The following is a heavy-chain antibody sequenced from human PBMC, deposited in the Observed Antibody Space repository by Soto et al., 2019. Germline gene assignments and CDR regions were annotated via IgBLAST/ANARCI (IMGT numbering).Heavy chain of an antibody. D-gene: IGHD2-21*02. V-gene: IGHV1-46*02. J-gene: IGHJ4*02. Sequence: ASVKVSCKPSEYTFNTYYLHWVRQAPGQALEWMGVIHPSGGGTTYAQKFLGRVTVTRDTSTTTVFMELSSLRSDDTAVYYCARGGHIAVVTASFDYWGQGILVTVSS. CDR1: EYTFNTYY. CDR3: ARGGHIAVVTASFDY. CDR2: IHPSGGGT.